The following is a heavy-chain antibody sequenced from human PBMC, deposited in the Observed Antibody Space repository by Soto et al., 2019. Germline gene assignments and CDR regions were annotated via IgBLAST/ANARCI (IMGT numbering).Heavy chain of an antibody. V-gene: IGHV3-30*18. Sequence: QVQLVESGGGVVQPGRSLRLSCAASGFTFSNYGIHWVRQAPGKGLEWVAVISYDGSSKDYADSVKGRFTISRDNSKNTLDLQMNSLTIEDTAVYYCAKDAGSTWSMFYSYYCVDVWGQGTTVTVSS. J-gene: IGHJ6*02. CDR3: AKDAGSTWSMFYSYYCVDV. D-gene: IGHD6-13*01. CDR1: GFTFSNYG. CDR2: ISYDGSSK.